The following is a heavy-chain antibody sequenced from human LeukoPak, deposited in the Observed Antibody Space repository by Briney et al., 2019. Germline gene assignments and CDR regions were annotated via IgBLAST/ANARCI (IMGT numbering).Heavy chain of an antibody. Sequence: RGESLRISCEGSGYRFTSYWISWVRQMPGKGLEWMGRIDPSDSYTNYSPSFQGHVTISAAKSISTAYLQWSSLKASDTAMYYCARHFSYYDSSGYYSGGYFDLWGRGTLVTVSS. D-gene: IGHD3-22*01. CDR1: GYRFTSYW. CDR2: IDPSDSYT. J-gene: IGHJ2*01. V-gene: IGHV5-10-1*01. CDR3: ARHFSYYDSSGYYSGGYFDL.